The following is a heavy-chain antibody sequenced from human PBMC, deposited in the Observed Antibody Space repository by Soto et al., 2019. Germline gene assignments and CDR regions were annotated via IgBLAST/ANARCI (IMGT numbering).Heavy chain of an antibody. CDR3: SKEAAAGLDYFDY. V-gene: IGHV3-23*01. Sequence: EVQLLESGGGLVQPGGSLRVSCAASGFTFSSYALSWVRLAPGKGLEWVSTISGSGGSTYYADSVKGRFTISRDNSKNTLYLQMNSLRAEDTAVYYCSKEAAAGLDYFDYWGQGTLVTVSS. CDR1: GFTFSSYA. D-gene: IGHD6-13*01. CDR2: ISGSGGST. J-gene: IGHJ4*02.